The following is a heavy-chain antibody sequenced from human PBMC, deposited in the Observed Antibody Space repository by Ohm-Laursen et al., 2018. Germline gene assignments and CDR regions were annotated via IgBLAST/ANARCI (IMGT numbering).Heavy chain of an antibody. CDR1: GLTFSNYA. CDR2: ISYSGGST. Sequence: SLRLSCAASGLTFSNYAMSWVRQAPGKGLEWVSAISYSGGSTIYADSVKGRFNISRDNSKNTLYLQMNSLRAEDTAVYYCAKGTTDVDYWGQGTLVTVSS. V-gene: IGHV3-23*01. J-gene: IGHJ4*02. D-gene: IGHD1-1*01. CDR3: AKGTTDVDY.